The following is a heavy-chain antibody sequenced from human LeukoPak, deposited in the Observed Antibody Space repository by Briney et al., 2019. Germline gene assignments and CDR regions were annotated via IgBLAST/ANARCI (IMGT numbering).Heavy chain of an antibody. CDR2: ISAYNGNT. D-gene: IGHD3-22*01. J-gene: IGHJ6*03. V-gene: IGHV1-18*04. CDR3: ARDQGSGYTGYYMDV. CDR1: GYTFTSYY. Sequence: ASVKVSCKASGYTFTSYYMHWVRQAPGQGLEWMGWISAYNGNTNYAQKLQGRVTMTTDTSTSTAYMELRSLRSDDTAVYYCARDQGSGYTGYYMDVWGKGTTVTVSS.